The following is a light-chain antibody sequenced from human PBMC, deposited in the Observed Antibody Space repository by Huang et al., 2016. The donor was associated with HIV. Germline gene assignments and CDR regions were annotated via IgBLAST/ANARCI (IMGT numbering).Light chain of an antibody. CDR1: KSISSW. CDR2: KAS. V-gene: IGKV1-5*03. J-gene: IGKJ1*01. CDR3: QQYYSYWT. Sequence: DIQMTQSLSPLSASVGDRVTITCRASKSISSWLAWYQQKPGKAPNVLIYKASSLESVVPSRFSGGGSAAEFTFTISSLQPDDFATYYCQQYYSYWTFGQGTKVEIK.